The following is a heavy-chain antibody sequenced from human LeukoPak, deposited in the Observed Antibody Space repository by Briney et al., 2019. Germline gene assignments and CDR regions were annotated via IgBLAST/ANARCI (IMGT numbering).Heavy chain of an antibody. CDR2: ISYDGSNK. Sequence: PGGSLRLSCAASGFTFSSYAMHWVRQAPGKGLEWVAVISYDGSNKYYADSVKGRFTIPRDNSKNTLYLQMNSLRAEDTAVYYCARGSGKIQPYAYWGQGTLVTVSS. J-gene: IGHJ4*02. D-gene: IGHD1-1*01. CDR1: GFTFSSYA. CDR3: ARGSGKIQPYAY. V-gene: IGHV3-30-3*01.